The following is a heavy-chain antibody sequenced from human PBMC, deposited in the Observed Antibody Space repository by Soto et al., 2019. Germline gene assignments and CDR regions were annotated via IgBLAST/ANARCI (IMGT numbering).Heavy chain of an antibody. CDR1: GGSITRGGYY. CDR2: IYYSGST. V-gene: IGHV4-31*03. D-gene: IGHD5-12*01. CDR3: ARVDSGGYAYFDY. Sequence: QVQLQESVPRLVKPSQTLSLTCTVSGGSITRGGYYWTWIRQHPGKGLEWIGYIYYSGSTYYNPSLKSRLTMSVDTSKNQFSLKLSSVTAADTAVYYCARVDSGGYAYFDYWGQGTLVTVSS. J-gene: IGHJ4*02.